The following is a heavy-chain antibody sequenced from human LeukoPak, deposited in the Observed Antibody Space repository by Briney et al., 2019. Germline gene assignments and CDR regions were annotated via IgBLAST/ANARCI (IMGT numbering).Heavy chain of an antibody. CDR2: ISGSGGST. CDR3: ARSITMAELDY. V-gene: IGHV3-23*01. J-gene: IGHJ4*02. D-gene: IGHD3-10*01. CDR1: GFTFTSYA. Sequence: GGSLRLSCAASGFTFTSYAMSWVRQAPGKGLEWVSGISGSGGSTYYVDSVKGRFTISRDNSKNTLYLQMDSLRAEDTAVYYCARSITMAELDYWGQGTLVTVSS.